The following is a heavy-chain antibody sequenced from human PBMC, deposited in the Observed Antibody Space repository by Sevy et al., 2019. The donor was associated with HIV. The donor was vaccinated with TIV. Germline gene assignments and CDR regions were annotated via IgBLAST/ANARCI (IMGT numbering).Heavy chain of an antibody. CDR3: VGGEWRISTLALDY. J-gene: IGHJ4*02. CDR1: GFIFDEFA. V-gene: IGHV3-9*01. CDR2: ISWDGGSL. Sequence: GGSLRLSCAASGFIFDEFAMHWVRQPPGKGLEWVSAISWDGGSLSYADSVKGRFTISRDNVENSLHLQLNSLGPEDTALYYCVGGEWRISTLALDYWGQGSLVTVSS. D-gene: IGHD3-16*01.